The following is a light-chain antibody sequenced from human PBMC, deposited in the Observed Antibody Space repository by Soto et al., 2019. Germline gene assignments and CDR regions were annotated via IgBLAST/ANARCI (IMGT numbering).Light chain of an antibody. CDR2: GAS. CDR1: QSVSSSY. J-gene: IGKJ5*01. CDR3: QQYGSSPPIT. V-gene: IGKV3-20*01. Sequence: EIVLTRSPGSLSLTPGERGPLSXRASQSVSSSYLAWYQQKPGQAPRLXXYGASSRATGSPDRFSGSGSGTDFTLTISRLEPEGFAVYYCQQYGSSPPITFGPGTRLEI.